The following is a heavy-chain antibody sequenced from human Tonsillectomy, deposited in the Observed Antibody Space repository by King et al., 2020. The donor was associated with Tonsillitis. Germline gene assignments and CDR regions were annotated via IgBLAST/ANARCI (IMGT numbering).Heavy chain of an antibody. CDR2: IYSGGNT. J-gene: IGHJ4*02. Sequence: VQLVESGGGLVQPGGSLRLSCAASGFTVSSNYMSWVRQAPGKGLEWVSVIYSGGNTFYTDYVKGRFTISRDNSANTLYLQMDSLRAEDTAVYYCARGYGGYGGDYFDYWGQGTLVTVSS. V-gene: IGHV3-66*01. CDR3: ARGYGGYGGDYFDY. CDR1: GFTVSSNY. D-gene: IGHD5-12*01.